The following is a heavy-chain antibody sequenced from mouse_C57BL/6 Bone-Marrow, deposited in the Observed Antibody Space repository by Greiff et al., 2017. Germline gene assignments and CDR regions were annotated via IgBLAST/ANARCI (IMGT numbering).Heavy chain of an antibody. V-gene: IGHV1-18*01. Sequence: VQLKESGPELVKPGASVKIPCKASGYTFTDYNMDWVKQSHGKSLEWIGDINPNNGGTIYNQKFKGKATLTVDKSSSTAYMELRSLTSEDTAVYYCARGYDYDAFPWYFDVWGTGTTVTVSS. CDR2: INPNNGGT. CDR1: GYTFTDYN. J-gene: IGHJ1*03. D-gene: IGHD2-4*01. CDR3: ARGYDYDAFPWYFDV.